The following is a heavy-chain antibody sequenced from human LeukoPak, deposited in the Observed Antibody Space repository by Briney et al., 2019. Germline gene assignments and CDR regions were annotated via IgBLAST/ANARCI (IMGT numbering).Heavy chain of an antibody. CDR1: GGSISSYY. V-gene: IGHV4-59*08. CDR2: IYYSGST. CDR3: ARRAYGDSPNDY. Sequence: PSETLSLTCPVSGGSISSYYWSWIRQPPGKGLKWIGYIYYSGSTNYNPSLKSRVTISVDTSKNQFSLKLSSVTAADTAVYYCARRAYGDSPNDYWGQGTLVTVSS. D-gene: IGHD4-17*01. J-gene: IGHJ4*02.